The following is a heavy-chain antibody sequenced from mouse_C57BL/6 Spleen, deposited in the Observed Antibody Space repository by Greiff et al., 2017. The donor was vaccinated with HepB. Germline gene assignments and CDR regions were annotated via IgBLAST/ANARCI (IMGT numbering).Heavy chain of an antibody. V-gene: IGHV7-3*01. Sequence: DVKVEESGGGLVQPGGSLSLSCAASGFTFTDYYMSWVRQPPGKALEWLGFIRNKANGYTTEYSASVKGRFTISRDNSPSILYLQMNALRAEDSATYYCARYYDYAHAMDYWGQGTSVTVSS. J-gene: IGHJ4*01. CDR2: IRNKANGYTT. CDR3: ARYYDYAHAMDY. D-gene: IGHD2-4*01. CDR1: GFTFTDYY.